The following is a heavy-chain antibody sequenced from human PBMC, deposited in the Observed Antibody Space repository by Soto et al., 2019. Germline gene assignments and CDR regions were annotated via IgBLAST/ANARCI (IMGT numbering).Heavy chain of an antibody. CDR3: ARVHVMVVAGSTFDY. V-gene: IGHV4-38-2*02. CDR2: IYHGGTT. Sequence: PSETLSLTCTVSGYSISSGSYWEWIRQPPGKGPEWIASIYHGGTTFYNPSLKSRITISVDTSNNQFSLKLTSVTAADTAVYYCARVHVMVVAGSTFDYWGQGTTVTVSS. CDR1: GYSISSGSY. D-gene: IGHD6-19*01. J-gene: IGHJ4*03.